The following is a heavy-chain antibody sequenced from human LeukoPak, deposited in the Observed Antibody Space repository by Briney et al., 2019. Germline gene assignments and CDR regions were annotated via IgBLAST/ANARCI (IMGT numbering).Heavy chain of an antibody. CDR1: GGTFSSYA. Sequence: VASVKVSCKASGGTFSSYAISWVRQAPGQGLEWMGGIIPIFGTANYAQKFQGRVPITTDESTSTAYMELSSLRSEDTAVYYCARAIAVAGRDFGYWGQGTLVTVSS. D-gene: IGHD6-19*01. CDR2: IIPIFGTA. V-gene: IGHV1-69*05. CDR3: ARAIAVAGRDFGY. J-gene: IGHJ4*02.